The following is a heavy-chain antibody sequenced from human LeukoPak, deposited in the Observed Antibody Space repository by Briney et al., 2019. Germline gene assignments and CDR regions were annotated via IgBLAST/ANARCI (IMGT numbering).Heavy chain of an antibody. CDR1: GGSFSGYY. CDR2: INHSGST. J-gene: IGHJ4*02. Sequence: TSETLSLTCAAYGGSFSGYYWSWIRQPPGKGLEWIGEINHSGSTNYNPSLKSRVTISVDTSKNQFSLKLSSVTAADTAVYYCARGSAMIVVEYYFDYWGQGTLVTVSS. CDR3: ARGSAMIVVEYYFDY. V-gene: IGHV4-34*01. D-gene: IGHD3-22*01.